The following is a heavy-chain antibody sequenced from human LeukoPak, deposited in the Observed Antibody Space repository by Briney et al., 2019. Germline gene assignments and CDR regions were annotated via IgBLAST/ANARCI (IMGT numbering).Heavy chain of an antibody. J-gene: IGHJ3*02. Sequence: SVKVSCKASGGTFSSYAISWVRQAPGQGLEWMGGIIPIFGTANYAQKFQGRVTITADKSTSTAYMKLSSLRSEDTAVYYCARCGERGDAFDIWGQGTMVTVSS. CDR1: GGTFSSYA. CDR2: IIPIFGTA. CDR3: ARCGERGDAFDI. D-gene: IGHD1-1*01. V-gene: IGHV1-69*06.